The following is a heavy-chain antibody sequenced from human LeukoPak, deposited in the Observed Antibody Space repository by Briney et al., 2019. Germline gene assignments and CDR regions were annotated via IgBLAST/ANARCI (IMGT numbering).Heavy chain of an antibody. CDR2: IDHSGRT. CDR3: VRDRELTY. D-gene: IGHD5-24*01. V-gene: IGHV4-4*02. Sequence: SGTLSLTCAVSGGSSSSSNWWNWVRQPPGKGLEWIGEIDHSGRTNYNPSLKSRVTISADTSKNQFSPKLSSVTAADTAVYYCVRDRELTYWGQGTLVTVSS. J-gene: IGHJ4*02. CDR1: GGSSSSSNW.